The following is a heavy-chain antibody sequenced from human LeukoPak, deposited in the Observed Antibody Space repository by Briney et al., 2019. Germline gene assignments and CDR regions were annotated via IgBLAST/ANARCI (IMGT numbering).Heavy chain of an antibody. Sequence: PGGSLRLSCAASQFTFTSYVMSWVRQAPGRGLEWVSSIGDSGVPTYYADSVKGRFTISRDNSQNTLYLQMNSLRADDTAVYYCAKVATWTYFDSWGQGTLVTVSS. J-gene: IGHJ4*02. CDR3: AKVATWTYFDS. D-gene: IGHD3/OR15-3a*01. CDR1: QFTFTSYV. CDR2: IGDSGVPT. V-gene: IGHV3-23*01.